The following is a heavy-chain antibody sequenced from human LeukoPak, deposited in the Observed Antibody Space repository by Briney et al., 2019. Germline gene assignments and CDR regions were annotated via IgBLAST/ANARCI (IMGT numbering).Heavy chain of an antibody. D-gene: IGHD6-13*01. V-gene: IGHV1-18*01. CDR1: GYTFTSYG. J-gene: IGHJ5*02. CDR2: ISAYNGNT. CDR3: VLRGNSSSRLSWFDP. Sequence: ASVKVSCKASGYTFTSYGISWVRQAPGQGLEWMGWISAYNGNTNYARKLQGRVTMTTDTSTSTAYMELRSLRSDDTAVYYCVLRGNSSSRLSWFDPWGQGTLVTVSS.